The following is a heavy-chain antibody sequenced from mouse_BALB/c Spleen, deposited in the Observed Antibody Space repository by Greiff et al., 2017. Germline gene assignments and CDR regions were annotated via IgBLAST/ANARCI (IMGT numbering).Heavy chain of an antibody. D-gene: IGHD1-1*01. CDR2: IWAGGST. V-gene: IGHV2-9*02. CDR3: ARVRYYGSSYGAMDY. CDR1: GFSLTSYG. Sequence: VQLVESGPGLVAPSQSLSITCTVSGFSLTSYGVHWVRQPPGKGLEWLGVIWAGGSTNYNSALMSRLSISKDNSKSQVFLKMNSLQTDDTAMYYCARVRYYGSSYGAMDYWGQGTSVTVSS. J-gene: IGHJ4*01.